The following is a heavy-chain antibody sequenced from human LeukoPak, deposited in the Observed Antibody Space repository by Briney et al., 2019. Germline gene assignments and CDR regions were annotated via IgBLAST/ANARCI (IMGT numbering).Heavy chain of an antibody. Sequence: GGSLRLSCAASGFPFDDYAMHWLGQAPGKGLEGVSGISWNSGSIGYADSVKGRFTISRHNAKHSLYLQINSLRAEDTALYYCAKDIYSGPTETFVYWVQRTLVTVPS. J-gene: IGHJ4*02. CDR2: ISWNSGSI. CDR1: GFPFDDYA. D-gene: IGHD5-12*01. V-gene: IGHV3-9*01. CDR3: AKDIYSGPTETFVY.